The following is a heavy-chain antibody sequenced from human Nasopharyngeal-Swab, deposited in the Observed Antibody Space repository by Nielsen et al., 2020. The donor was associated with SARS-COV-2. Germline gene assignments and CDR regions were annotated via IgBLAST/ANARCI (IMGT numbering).Heavy chain of an antibody. CDR3: ARDKNYYDSSGYANWFDP. V-gene: IGHV3-21*01. Sequence: GESLKISCTASGFTFGDYAMSWFRQAPGKGLEWVSSISSASSYIYYADSLKGRFTISRDNAKNSLYLQMNSLRAEDTAVYYCARDKNYYDSSGYANWFDPWGQGTLVTVSS. CDR2: ISSASSYI. CDR1: GFTFGDYA. D-gene: IGHD3-22*01. J-gene: IGHJ5*02.